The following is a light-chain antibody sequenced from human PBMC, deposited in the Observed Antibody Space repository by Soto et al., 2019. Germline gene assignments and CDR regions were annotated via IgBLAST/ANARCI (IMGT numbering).Light chain of an antibody. CDR1: LSVSGSQ. CDR3: QQYGSSLGVT. CDR2: GAS. J-gene: IGKJ4*01. Sequence: VLTQSPGTLSLSPGERATLSCRASLSVSGSQLAWYQQKPGQPPRLLIYGASSRAAGIPDRFSGSGSGTDFTLTISSLEPEDSAVYYCQQYGSSLGVTFGGGTKVDIK. V-gene: IGKV3-20*01.